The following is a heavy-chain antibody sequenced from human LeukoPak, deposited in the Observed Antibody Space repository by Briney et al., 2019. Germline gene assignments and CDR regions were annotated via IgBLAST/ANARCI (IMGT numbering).Heavy chain of an antibody. J-gene: IGHJ4*02. CDR3: ARGHDYGDYYFDY. CDR1: GGSISSYY. D-gene: IGHD4-17*01. Sequence: SETLSLTCTVSGGSISSYYWSWIRQPPGKGLEWIGYIYYSGSTNYNPSLKSRVTIPVDTSKNQFSLKLSSVTAADTAVYYCARGHDYGDYYFDYWGQGTLVTVSS. V-gene: IGHV4-59*01. CDR2: IYYSGST.